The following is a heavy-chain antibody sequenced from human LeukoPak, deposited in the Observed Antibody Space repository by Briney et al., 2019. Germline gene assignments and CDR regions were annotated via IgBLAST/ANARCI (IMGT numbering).Heavy chain of an antibody. CDR3: TRLAYCGADCYSFDF. CDR1: GFTFSSYA. Sequence: GGSLRLSCAASGFTFSSYAMSWVRQAPGKGLEWVSAISGSGGSIYYADSVKGRFTISRDNSKNTLYLQMNSLRVEDTAVYYCTRLAYCGADCYSFDFWGQGTLVNVSS. D-gene: IGHD2-21*02. CDR2: ISGSGGSI. J-gene: IGHJ4*02. V-gene: IGHV3-23*01.